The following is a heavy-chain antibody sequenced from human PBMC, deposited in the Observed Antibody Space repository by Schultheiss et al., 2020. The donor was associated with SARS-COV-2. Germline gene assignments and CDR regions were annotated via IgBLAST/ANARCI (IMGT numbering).Heavy chain of an antibody. D-gene: IGHD6-13*01. V-gene: IGHV3-21*01. J-gene: IGHJ6*02. Sequence: GGSLRLSCAASGFTFSTYEMNWVRLAPGKGLEWVASVGSSSSYIYYADSVKGRFTISRDNAKNSLYLQMNSLRAEDTAVYYCARENTAAAGTPIVHYYGLDVWGQGPTVTGSS. CDR1: GFTFSTYE. CDR3: ARENTAAAGTPIVHYYGLDV. CDR2: VGSSSSYI.